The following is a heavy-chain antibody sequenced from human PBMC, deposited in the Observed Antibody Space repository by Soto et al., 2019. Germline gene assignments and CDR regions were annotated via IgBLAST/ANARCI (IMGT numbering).Heavy chain of an antibody. Sequence: QVQLVESGGGVVQPGRSLRLSCAASGFTFSSYGMHWVRQAPGKGLEWVAVISYDESNKYYADSVKGRFTISRDSSKNTLYLQRNGLRAEDTAMYYCARDAGIAAAKGALYNRFDPWGQGTLVTVSS. CDR3: ARDAGIAAAKGALYNRFDP. J-gene: IGHJ5*02. D-gene: IGHD6-13*01. CDR1: GFTFSSYG. CDR2: ISYDESNK. V-gene: IGHV3-30*03.